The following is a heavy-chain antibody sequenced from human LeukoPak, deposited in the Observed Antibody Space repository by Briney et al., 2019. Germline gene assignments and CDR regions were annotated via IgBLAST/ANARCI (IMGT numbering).Heavy chain of an antibody. CDR2: IYSGGST. J-gene: IGHJ6*03. Sequence: GGSLRLSCAASGFTVSSNYMSWVRQAPGKGLEWVSVIYSGGSTYYADAWKGRFTISRDNSKNTLYLQMNSLRAEDTAVYYCARVYKWLVLTFYYYYMDVWGKGTTVTVSS. CDR3: ARVYKWLVLTFYYYYMDV. D-gene: IGHD6-19*01. V-gene: IGHV3-53*01. CDR1: GFTVSSNY.